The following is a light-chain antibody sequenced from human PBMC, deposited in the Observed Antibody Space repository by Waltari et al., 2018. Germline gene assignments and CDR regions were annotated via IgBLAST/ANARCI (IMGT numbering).Light chain of an antibody. CDR3: SSYSTSSSLIL. CDR2: DVN. Sequence: QSALSHPASLLGSPGQSITIPCTGASTDGGGHDYVSRYQQHPGKAPKLIIRDVNNRPSGVSNRFSGSKSGNTASLTISGLQAEDEADYYCSSYSTSSSLILFGEGTKVTVL. J-gene: IGLJ2*01. CDR1: STDGGGHDY. V-gene: IGLV2-14*03.